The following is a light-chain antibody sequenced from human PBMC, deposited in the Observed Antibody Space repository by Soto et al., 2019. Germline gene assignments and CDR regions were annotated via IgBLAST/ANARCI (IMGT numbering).Light chain of an antibody. V-gene: IGKV3-11*01. CDR1: QRGSSY. CDR2: DAS. CDR3: EQRSNWPLYT. J-gene: IGKJ2*01. Sequence: EIVLTQSPATLSLSPGERATLSCRASQRGSSYLAWYQQKPGQAPRLLIYDASTRATGIPARFSGSGSGTGFTLTISSLEPVDVVVYYCEQRSNWPLYTCGQGTKLEIK.